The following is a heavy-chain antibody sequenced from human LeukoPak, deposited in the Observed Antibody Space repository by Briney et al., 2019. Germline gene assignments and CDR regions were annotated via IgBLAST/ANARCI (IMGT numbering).Heavy chain of an antibody. CDR2: INHSGST. D-gene: IGHD2-21*01. CDR1: GGSFSGYY. Sequence: SETLSLTCAVYGGSFSGYYWSWIRQPPGKGLEWLGEINHSGSTNYNPSLKSRVTISVDTSKNQFSLRLTSVTAADTAVYYCARSRLIPFDYWGQGTLVTVSS. J-gene: IGHJ4*02. V-gene: IGHV4-34*01. CDR3: ARSRLIPFDY.